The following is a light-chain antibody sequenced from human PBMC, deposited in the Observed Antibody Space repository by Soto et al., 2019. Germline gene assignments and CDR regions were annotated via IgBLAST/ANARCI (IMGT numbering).Light chain of an antibody. CDR2: GVS. J-gene: IGKJ5*01. CDR1: QAISTGH. CDR3: QQYDPSPT. V-gene: IGKV3-20*01. Sequence: EIVLTQSPGTLSVSPGERATLSCRASQAISTGHLAWYQQKPGQSPRLLIYGVSARATGTPDRFTGSGSGTDFTPTTNRLEPEDFAVSHCQQYDPSPTFGQGTRLEI.